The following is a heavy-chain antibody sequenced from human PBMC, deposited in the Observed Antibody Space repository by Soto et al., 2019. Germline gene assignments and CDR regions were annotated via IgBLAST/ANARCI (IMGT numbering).Heavy chain of an antibody. J-gene: IGHJ4*02. CDR3: ETDFCSGGSCYRRHTDY. Sequence: ASVKVSCKVSGYTLTELSMHWVRQAPGKGLEWMGGFDPEDGETIYAQKFQGRVTMTEDTSTDTAYMELSSLRSEDTAVYYCETDFCSGGSCYRRHTDYWGQGTLVTVSS. CDR2: FDPEDGET. V-gene: IGHV1-24*01. D-gene: IGHD2-15*01. CDR1: GYTLTELS.